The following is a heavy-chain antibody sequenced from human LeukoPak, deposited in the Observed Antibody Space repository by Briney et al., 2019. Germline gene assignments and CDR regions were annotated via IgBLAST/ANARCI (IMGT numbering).Heavy chain of an antibody. J-gene: IGHJ4*02. V-gene: IGHV4-59*01. CDR3: ARAVGGDGSGSL. CDR2: IYYSGST. CDR1: GGSISSYY. D-gene: IGHD3-10*01. Sequence: SETLSLTCTVSGGSISSYYWSWIRQPPGKGLEWIGYIYYSGSTNYNPSLKSRVTISVDTSKNQFSLKLSSVTAADTAVYYCARAVGGDGSGSLWGPGTLVTVSS.